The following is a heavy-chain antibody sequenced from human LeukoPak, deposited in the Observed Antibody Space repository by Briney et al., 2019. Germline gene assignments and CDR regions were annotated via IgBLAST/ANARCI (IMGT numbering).Heavy chain of an antibody. CDR3: ARDLRGYSSSSWGWFDP. Sequence: SETLSLTCTVSGGSISSSSYYWGWIRQPPGKGLEWIGSIYYSGSTYYNPSLKSRVTISVDTSKNQFSLKLNSVTAADTAVYYCARDLRGYSSSSWGWFDPWGQGTLVTVSS. CDR2: IYYSGST. D-gene: IGHD6-6*01. J-gene: IGHJ5*02. V-gene: IGHV4-39*07. CDR1: GGSISSSSYY.